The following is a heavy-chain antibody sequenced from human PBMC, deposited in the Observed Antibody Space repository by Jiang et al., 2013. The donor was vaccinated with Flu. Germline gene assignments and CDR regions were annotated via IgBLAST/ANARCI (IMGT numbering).Heavy chain of an antibody. Sequence: SQTLSLTCAISGDSVSSNSAAWNWIRQSPSRGLEWLGRTYYRSKWYNDYAVSVKSRIAINPDTSKNQFSLQLNSVTPEDTAVYYCVRRAADTGGFDFWGQGTLVTVSS. CDR1: GDSVSSNSAA. J-gene: IGHJ4*02. CDR2: TYYRSKWYN. V-gene: IGHV6-1*01. D-gene: IGHD6-13*01. CDR3: VRRAADTGGFDF.